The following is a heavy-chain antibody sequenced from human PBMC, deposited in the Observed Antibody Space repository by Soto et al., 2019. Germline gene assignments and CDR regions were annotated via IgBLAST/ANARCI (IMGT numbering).Heavy chain of an antibody. CDR3: ARHPSSGCHQF. V-gene: IGHV4-39*01. J-gene: IGHJ4*02. CDR2: IYYSGTT. D-gene: IGHD3-22*01. Sequence: SETLSLTCTVSGDSITSNSYFWAWIRQPPGKGLEWIGSIYYSGTTYYNPSLKSRVTISVDTSKNQFSLRLSSVTAADTAVYYCARHPSSGCHQFWSQGTLVT. CDR1: GDSITSNSYF.